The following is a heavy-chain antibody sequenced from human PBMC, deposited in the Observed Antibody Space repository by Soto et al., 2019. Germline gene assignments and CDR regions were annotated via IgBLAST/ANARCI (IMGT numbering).Heavy chain of an antibody. V-gene: IGHV4-30-2*01. CDR1: GGSISSAGYS. J-gene: IGHJ4*02. CDR3: ASLTYCGGDCYSDY. CDR2: IYHSGST. Sequence: SETLSLTCAVSGGSISSAGYSWSWIRQPPGKGLEWIGYIYHSGSTYYNPSLKSRVTISVDRSKNQFSLKLSSVTAADTAVYYCASLTYCGGDCYSDYWGQGTLVTVSS. D-gene: IGHD2-21*02.